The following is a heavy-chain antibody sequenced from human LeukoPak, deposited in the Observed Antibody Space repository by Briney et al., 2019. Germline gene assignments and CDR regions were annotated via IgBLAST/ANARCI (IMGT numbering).Heavy chain of an antibody. CDR1: GFTFSSYA. J-gene: IGHJ4*02. D-gene: IGHD4-17*01. V-gene: IGHV3-30-3*01. Sequence: PGGSLRLXCAASGFTFSSYAMHWVRQAPGKGLEWVAVISYDGSNKYYADSVKGRFTISRDNSKNTLYLQMNSLRAEDTAVYYCARDPGDYAFDYWGQGTLVTVSS. CDR3: ARDPGDYAFDY. CDR2: ISYDGSNK.